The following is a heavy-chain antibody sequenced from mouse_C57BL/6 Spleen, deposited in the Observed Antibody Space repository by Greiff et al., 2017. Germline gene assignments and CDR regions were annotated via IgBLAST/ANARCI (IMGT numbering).Heavy chain of an antibody. CDR2: IWSGGST. D-gene: IGHD1-1*01. CDR1: GFSLTSYG. CDR3: ARESIYYGSSYAVDY. Sequence: QVQLQQSGPGLVQPSQSLSITCTVSGFSLTSYGVHWVRQSPGKGLEWLGVIWSGGSTDYNAAFISRLSISKDNSKSQVFFQMASLQADYTALYYCARESIYYGSSYAVDYWGQGASVTVAS. V-gene: IGHV2-2*01. J-gene: IGHJ4*01.